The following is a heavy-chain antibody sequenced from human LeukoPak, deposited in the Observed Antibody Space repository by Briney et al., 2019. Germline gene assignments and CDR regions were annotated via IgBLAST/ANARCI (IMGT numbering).Heavy chain of an antibody. J-gene: IGHJ4*02. D-gene: IGHD6-13*01. CDR3: AKAGLDSNNWYYFY. V-gene: IGHV3-30*18. Sequence: GGSLRLSCAASGFTFSSYGMHWVRQAPGKGLEWVTVISYDGSYKYYTDSVKGRFTISRDNSTNTVYLQMNSLRTEDTALYYCAKAGLDSNNWYYFYWGQGTLVTVSS. CDR2: ISYDGSYK. CDR1: GFTFSSYG.